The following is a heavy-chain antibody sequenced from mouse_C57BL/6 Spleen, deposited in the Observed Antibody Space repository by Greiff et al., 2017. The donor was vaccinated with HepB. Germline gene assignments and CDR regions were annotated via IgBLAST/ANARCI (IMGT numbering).Heavy chain of an antibody. Sequence: VQLQESGAELVRPGASVKLSCKASGYTFTDYYINWVKQRPGQGLEWIARIYPGSGNTYYNEKFKGKATLTAEKSSSTAYMQLSSLTSEDSAVYFCARSSYRAMDYWGQGTSVTVSS. V-gene: IGHV1-76*01. CDR2: IYPGSGNT. CDR3: ARSSYRAMDY. CDR1: GYTFTDYY. J-gene: IGHJ4*01.